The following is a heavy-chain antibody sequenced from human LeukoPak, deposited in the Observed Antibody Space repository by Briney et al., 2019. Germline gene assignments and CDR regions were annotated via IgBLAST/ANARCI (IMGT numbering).Heavy chain of an antibody. CDR3: ARGSGYSYGYDYYYYYMDV. CDR1: GGSISSYY. D-gene: IGHD5-18*01. J-gene: IGHJ6*03. V-gene: IGHV4-59*12. CDR2: IYYSGST. Sequence: PSETLSLTCTVSGGSISSYYWSWIRQPPGKGLEWIGYIYYSGSTNYNPSLKSRVTISVDTSKNQFSLKLSSVTAADTAVYYCARGSGYSYGYDYYYYYMDVWGKGTTVTVSS.